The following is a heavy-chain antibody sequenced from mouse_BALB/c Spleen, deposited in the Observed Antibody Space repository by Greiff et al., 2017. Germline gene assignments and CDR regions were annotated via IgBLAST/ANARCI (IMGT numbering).Heavy chain of an antibody. CDR3: AKGMGPYYAMDY. CDR2: ISYSGST. J-gene: IGHJ4*01. Sequence: VQLKESGPGLVKPSQSLSLTCTVTGYSITSDYAWNWIRQFPGNKLEWMGYISYSGSTSYNPSLKSRISITRDTSKNQFFLQLNSVTTEDTATYYCAKGMGPYYAMDYWGQGTSVTVSS. CDR1: GYSITSDYA. V-gene: IGHV3-2*02.